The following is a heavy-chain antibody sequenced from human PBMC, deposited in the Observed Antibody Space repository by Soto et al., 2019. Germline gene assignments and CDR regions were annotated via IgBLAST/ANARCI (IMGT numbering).Heavy chain of an antibody. D-gene: IGHD3-22*01. CDR3: ARLLYDRSGYYYFDY. J-gene: IGHJ4*02. CDR2: IYYSGST. CDR1: GGSISSRSYY. V-gene: IGHV4-39*01. Sequence: SETLSLTCTVSGGSISSRSYYWAWIRRPPGKGLEWIGSIYYSGSTYDNPSLKSRVSTSVEMPKNQFSLKLSSVTAADTAVYYCARLLYDRSGYYYFDYWGQGTLVTVSS.